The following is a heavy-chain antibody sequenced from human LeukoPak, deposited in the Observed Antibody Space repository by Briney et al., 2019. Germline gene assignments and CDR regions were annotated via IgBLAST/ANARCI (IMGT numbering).Heavy chain of an antibody. J-gene: IGHJ4*02. V-gene: IGHV4-59*01. CDR1: GGSISTYY. CDR2: IYYSGST. CDR3: ASMPAVAGKGIDY. Sequence: SETLSLTCTVSGGSISTYYWSWIQQPPGKGLEWIGYIYYSGSTNYNPSLKSRVTISVDTSKNQFSLKLSSVTAADTAVYYCASMPAVAGKGIDYWGQGTLVTVSS. D-gene: IGHD6-19*01.